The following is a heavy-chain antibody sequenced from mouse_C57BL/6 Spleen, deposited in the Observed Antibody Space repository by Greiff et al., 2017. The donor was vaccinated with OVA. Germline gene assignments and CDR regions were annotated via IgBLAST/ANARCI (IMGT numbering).Heavy chain of an antibody. CDR1: GYAFSSYW. J-gene: IGHJ2*01. CDR3: ARGLSNYSYFDY. V-gene: IGHV1-80*01. CDR2: IYPGDGDT. D-gene: IGHD2-5*01. Sequence: VQLQESGAELVKPGASVKISCKASGYAFSSYWMNWVKQRPGKGLEWIGQIYPGDGDTNYNGKFKGKATLTADKSSSTAYMQLSSLTSEDSAVYFCARGLSNYSYFDYWGQGTTLTVSS.